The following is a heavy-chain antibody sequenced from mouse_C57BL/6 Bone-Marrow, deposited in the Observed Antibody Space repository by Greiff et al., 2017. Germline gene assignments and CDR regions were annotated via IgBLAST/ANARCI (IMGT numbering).Heavy chain of an antibody. CDR3: AITTVVFDY. D-gene: IGHD1-1*01. CDR2: IYPGDGDT. J-gene: IGHJ2*01. CDR1: GYAFSSSW. V-gene: IGHV1-82*01. Sequence: VQLQQSGPELVKPGASVKISCKASGYAFSSSWMNWVKQRPGKGLEWIGRIYPGDGDTNYNGKFKGKATLTADKSSSTAYMQLSSLTSEDSAVYCCAITTVVFDYWGQGTTLTVSS.